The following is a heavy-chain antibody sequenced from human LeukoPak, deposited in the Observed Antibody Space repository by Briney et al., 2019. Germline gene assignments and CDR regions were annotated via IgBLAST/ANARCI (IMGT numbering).Heavy chain of an antibody. CDR2: IYLGDYDT. CDR3: ARSASGWGFDD. D-gene: IGHD6-19*01. CDR1: GSIFTTYW. J-gene: IGHJ4*02. Sequence: KSGASLQISCKSSGSIFTTYWIGWVRQLSGKGLEWMGIIYLGDYDTRYSPSFQGQVTISADKSISTAYLQWSSLKASDSAMYYCARSASGWGFDDWGQGTLVTVSS. V-gene: IGHV5-51*01.